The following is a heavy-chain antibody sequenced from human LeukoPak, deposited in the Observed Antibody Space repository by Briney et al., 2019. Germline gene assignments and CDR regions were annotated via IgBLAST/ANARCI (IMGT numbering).Heavy chain of an antibody. CDR1: GFTFSSYG. CDR2: IWYDGSNK. CDR3: AKVLTVVTAIPNFDY. Sequence: GGSLRLSCAASGFTFSSYGMHWVRQAPGKGLEWVAVIWYDGSNKYYADSVKGRFTISRDNSKNTLYLQMNSLRAEDTAVYYCAKVLTVVTAIPNFDYWGQGTLVTVSS. V-gene: IGHV3-30*02. D-gene: IGHD2-21*02. J-gene: IGHJ4*02.